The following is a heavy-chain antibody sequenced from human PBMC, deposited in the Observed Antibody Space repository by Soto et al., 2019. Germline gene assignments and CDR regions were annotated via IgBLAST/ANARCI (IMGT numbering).Heavy chain of an antibody. CDR1: GFTFSSYW. D-gene: IGHD5-18*01. J-gene: IGHJ4*02. V-gene: IGHV3-7*01. CDR2: IKQDGSEK. CDR3: ARDGTAMVNYFDY. Sequence: PGGSLRLSCAASGFTFSSYWMSWVRQAPGKGLEWVANIKQDGSEKYYVDSVKGRFTISRDNAKNSLYLQMNSLRAEDTAVYYCARDGTAMVNYFDYWGQGTLVTVSS.